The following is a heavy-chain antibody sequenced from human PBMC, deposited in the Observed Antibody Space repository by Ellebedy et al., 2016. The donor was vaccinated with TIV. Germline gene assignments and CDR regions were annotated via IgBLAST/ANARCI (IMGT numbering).Heavy chain of an antibody. CDR3: AREMGWGNERLTDPFXF. CDR1: GFXXSTYL. J-gene: IGHJ3*01. V-gene: IGHV3-48*04. CDR2: ISHSSITI. D-gene: IGHD5-12*01. Sequence: GESLKISCVASGFXXSTYLLNWVPXAPGNXLEWVSYISHSSITIKYADSVKGRFTISRDNGKNSLYLQMNSLRAEDTAVYYCAREMGWGNERLTDPFXFWGQGTRVTVSS.